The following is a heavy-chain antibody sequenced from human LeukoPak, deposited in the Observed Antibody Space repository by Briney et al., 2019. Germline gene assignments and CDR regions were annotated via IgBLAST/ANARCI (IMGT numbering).Heavy chain of an antibody. CDR3: ARLVGATGGDAFDI. D-gene: IGHD1-26*01. CDR1: GGTFSSYA. J-gene: IGHJ3*02. V-gene: IGHV1-69*13. Sequence: SVKVSCKASGGTFSSYAISWVRQATGQGLEWMGGIIPIFGTANYAQKFQGRVTITADESTSTAYMELRSLRSDDTAVYYCARLVGATGGDAFDIWGQGTMVTVSS. CDR2: IIPIFGTA.